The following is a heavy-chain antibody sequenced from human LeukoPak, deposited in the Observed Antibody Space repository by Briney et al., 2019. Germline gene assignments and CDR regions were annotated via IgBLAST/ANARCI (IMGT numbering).Heavy chain of an antibody. J-gene: IGHJ4*02. CDR2: IRYDGSNK. CDR1: GFTFSSYG. D-gene: IGHD3-10*01. V-gene: IGHV3-30*02. CDR3: ARGPTALWFGENEYYLDY. Sequence: GGSLRLSCAASGFTFSSYGMLWVRQAPGKGLEWVAFIRYDGSNKYYADSVKGRFTISRDNAKNSVYLQMNSLRAEDTAVYYCARGPTALWFGENEYYLDYWGQGTLVTVSS.